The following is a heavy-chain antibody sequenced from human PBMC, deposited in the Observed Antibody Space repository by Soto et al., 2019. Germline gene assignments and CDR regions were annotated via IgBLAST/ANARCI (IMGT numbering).Heavy chain of an antibody. Sequence: PGGSLRLSCAASGFTFSSYAMHWVRQAPGKGLEWVAVISYDGSNKYYADSVKGRFTISRDNSKNTLYLQMNSLRAEDTAVYYCAQEGGMDVWGRGTRVTVSS. CDR1: GFTFSSYA. V-gene: IGHV3-30-3*01. CDR2: ISYDGSNK. CDR3: AQEGGMDV. J-gene: IGHJ6*02.